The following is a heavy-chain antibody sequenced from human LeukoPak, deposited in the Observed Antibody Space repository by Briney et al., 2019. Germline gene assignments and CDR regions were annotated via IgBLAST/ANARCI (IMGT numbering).Heavy chain of an antibody. CDR3: ARGGYSYGYQSAVFNY. Sequence: GGSLRLSCAASGFTFSSYAMHWVRQAPGKGLEYVSAISSNGGSTYYANSVKGRFTISRDNSKNTLYLQMGSLRAGDMAVYYCARGGYSYGYQSAVFNYWGQGTLVTVSS. V-gene: IGHV3-64*01. J-gene: IGHJ4*02. D-gene: IGHD5-18*01. CDR1: GFTFSSYA. CDR2: ISSNGGST.